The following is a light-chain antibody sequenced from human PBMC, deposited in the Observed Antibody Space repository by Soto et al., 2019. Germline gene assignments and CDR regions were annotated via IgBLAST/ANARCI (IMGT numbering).Light chain of an antibody. Sequence: IVLTQSPGTLSLSPGERATLSCRASQSVSNNYLAWHQQKPGQAPMLLIDGASNRATGIPDRFSGSGSGTYFTLTISRLEPEDFAVYYCQHYGSSGTFGQGTKVDI. V-gene: IGKV3-20*01. J-gene: IGKJ1*01. CDR3: QHYGSSGT. CDR2: GAS. CDR1: QSVSNNY.